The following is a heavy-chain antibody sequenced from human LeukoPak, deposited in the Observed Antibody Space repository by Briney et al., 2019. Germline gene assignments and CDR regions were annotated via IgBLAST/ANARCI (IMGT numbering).Heavy chain of an antibody. V-gene: IGHV3-30*04. J-gene: IGHJ6*03. D-gene: IGHD3-10*01. CDR3: ARVSKPGWFDYYYMDV. Sequence: GGSLRLSCAASGFAFNSYAMKWVRQAPGKGLEWLAVVLSHGNDQYYADSVQGRFTVSRDNSKNTLYLHMDNLRVEDTAAYFCARVSKPGWFDYYYMDVWGNGTTVIVSS. CDR2: VLSHGNDQ. CDR1: GFAFNSYA.